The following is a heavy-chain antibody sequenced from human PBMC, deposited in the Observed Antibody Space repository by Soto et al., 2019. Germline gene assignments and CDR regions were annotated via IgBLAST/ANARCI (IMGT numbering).Heavy chain of an antibody. V-gene: IGHV4-59*01. CDR1: GGSFSSYS. CDR3: ARERPEKYYDS. D-gene: IGHD6-6*01. CDR2: ISYSGSA. J-gene: IGHJ4*02. Sequence: PSETLSLTCTISGGSFSSYSWSWIRQPPGKGLEWIGYISYSGSANYNPSLMSRGTMSVDTSKNQFSLRLSSVAAADTAVYFCARERPEKYYDSWGRGILVTVS.